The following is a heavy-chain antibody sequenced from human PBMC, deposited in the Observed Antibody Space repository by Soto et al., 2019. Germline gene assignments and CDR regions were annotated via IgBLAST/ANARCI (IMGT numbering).Heavy chain of an antibody. CDR3: ARELRYCSGGSCYIYFDY. D-gene: IGHD2-15*01. CDR1: GGSFSGYY. Sequence: SETLSLTCAVYGGSFSGYYWSWIRQPPGKGLEWIGEINHSGSTNYNPSLKSRVTISVDTSKNQFSLKLSSVTAADTAVYYCARELRYCSGGSCYIYFDYWGQGTLVTVSS. V-gene: IGHV4-34*01. J-gene: IGHJ4*02. CDR2: INHSGST.